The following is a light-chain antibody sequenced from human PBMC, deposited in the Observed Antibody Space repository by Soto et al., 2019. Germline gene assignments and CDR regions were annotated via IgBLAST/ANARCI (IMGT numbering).Light chain of an antibody. J-gene: IGLJ2*01. Sequence: QLVLTQQPSVSGAPGQRVTISCTGSSSNIGAGYDVHWYQQLPGTAPKLLIYGNSNRPSGVPDRFSGSKSGTSASLAITGLQAEDEADYYCQSYDSSLSGSVVFGGGTKLTVL. CDR2: GNS. CDR3: QSYDSSLSGSVV. V-gene: IGLV1-40*01. CDR1: SSNIGAGYD.